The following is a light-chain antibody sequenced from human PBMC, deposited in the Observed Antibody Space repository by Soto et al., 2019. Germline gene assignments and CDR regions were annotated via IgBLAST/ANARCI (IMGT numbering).Light chain of an antibody. CDR3: LQDYNYPWT. CDR1: QGIRND. J-gene: IGKJ1*01. CDR2: AAS. Sequence: AIQMTQSPSSLSASVGERVTISCRASQGIRNDLAWYQQKPGKAPKLLIFAASNLQSGVPSRFSGSGSGTDFTLTISSLQPEDFATYYCLQDYNYPWTFGQGTKVDIK. V-gene: IGKV1-6*01.